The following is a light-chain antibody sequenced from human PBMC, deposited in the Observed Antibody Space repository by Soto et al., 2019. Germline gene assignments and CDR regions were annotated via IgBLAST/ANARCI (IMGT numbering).Light chain of an antibody. CDR3: QHYNSYSEA. V-gene: IGKV1-5*01. J-gene: IGKJ1*01. CDR2: DVS. CDR1: QSITTW. Sequence: DIQMPQSTSTLSAYLGDSFTITCLASQSITTWLAWYQQRPGKAPKLLIYDVSSLQSGVPSRFSGSGSGTEFTLTISSLQPDDFATYYCQHYNSYSEAFGQGTKVDI.